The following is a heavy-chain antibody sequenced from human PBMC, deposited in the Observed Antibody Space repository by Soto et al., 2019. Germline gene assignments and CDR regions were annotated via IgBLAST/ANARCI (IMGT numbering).Heavy chain of an antibody. CDR3: AREWPIAETLTWFAP. D-gene: IGHD6-13*01. Sequence: PSETLSLTCTVSGGSISSNSYYWGWIRQPPGKGLEWIGSIYYTGTTYYNPSLKSRVTISVDTSKNQFSLKLSSATAADTAVYYWAREWPIAETLTWFAPGGQGLLVTAPS. CDR2: IYYTGTT. J-gene: IGHJ5*02. V-gene: IGHV4-39*02. CDR1: GGSISSNSYY.